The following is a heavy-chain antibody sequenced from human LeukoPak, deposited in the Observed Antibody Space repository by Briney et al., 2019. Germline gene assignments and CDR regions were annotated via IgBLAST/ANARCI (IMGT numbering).Heavy chain of an antibody. CDR2: TSYDETNK. Sequence: GRSLRLSCAASGFTFSYYRVHWVRQPPGKGLEWVAGTSYDETNKYYADSVKGRFTISRDSSENTLYLQMNSLRVEDTAVYYCARGYLYSSSWLVGYWGQGTLVTVSS. D-gene: IGHD6-13*01. J-gene: IGHJ4*02. CDR1: GFTFSYYR. CDR3: ARGYLYSSSWLVGY. V-gene: IGHV3-30-3*01.